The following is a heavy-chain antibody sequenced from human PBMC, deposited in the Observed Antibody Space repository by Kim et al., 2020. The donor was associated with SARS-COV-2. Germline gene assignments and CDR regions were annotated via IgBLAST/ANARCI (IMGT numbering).Heavy chain of an antibody. V-gene: IGHV5-51*01. CDR3: ARPREEQLPYYFDY. D-gene: IGHD3-10*01. Sequence: SPSFQGQVTISADKSISTAYLQWSSLKASDTAMYYCARPREEQLPYYFDYWGQGTLVTVSS. J-gene: IGHJ4*02.